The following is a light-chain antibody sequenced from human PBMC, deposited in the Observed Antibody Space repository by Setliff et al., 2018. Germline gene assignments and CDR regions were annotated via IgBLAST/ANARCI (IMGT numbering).Light chain of an antibody. CDR3: SSFRSIATPEV. V-gene: IGLV2-14*01. J-gene: IGLJ1*01. CDR1: SSDVGSHNY. CDR2: EVS. Sequence: QSVLTQPASVSGSPGQPITISCTGTSSDVGSHNYVSWYQHHPGKAPKLVIYEVSNRPSGVSNRFSGSKSVNTASLTISGLQAEDEADYYCSSFRSIATPEVFGTGTKVTVL.